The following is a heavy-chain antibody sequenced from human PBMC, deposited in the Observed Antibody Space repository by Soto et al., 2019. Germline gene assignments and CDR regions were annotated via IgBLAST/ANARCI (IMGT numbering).Heavy chain of an antibody. D-gene: IGHD3-16*01. J-gene: IGHJ6*02. Sequence: GGSLRLSCAASGFPFSDFYMTWIRRAPGRGLQCLSYISGRGGTIYYADSVKGRFTISRDNAKNSLDLQMDGLRGGDTGVYYCARGGSAERQTDGDHYYYYPMDVWAQGTAVTVSS. CDR1: GFPFSDFY. V-gene: IGHV3-11*01. CDR2: ISGRGGTI. CDR3: ARGGSAERQTDGDHYYYYPMDV.